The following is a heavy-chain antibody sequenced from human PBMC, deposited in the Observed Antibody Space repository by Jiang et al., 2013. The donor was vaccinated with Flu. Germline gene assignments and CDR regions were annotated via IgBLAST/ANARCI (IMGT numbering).Heavy chain of an antibody. D-gene: IGHD1-26*01. Sequence: GPGLVKPSETLSLTCTVSGGSISSSSYYWGWIRQPPGKGLEWIGSIYYSGSTYYNPSLKSRVTISVDTSKNQFSLKLSSVTAADTAVYYCARQGGSYLWAFDIWGQGTMVTVSS. CDR1: GGSISSSSYY. J-gene: IGHJ3*02. V-gene: IGHV4-39*01. CDR2: IYYSGST. CDR3: ARQGGSYLWAFDI.